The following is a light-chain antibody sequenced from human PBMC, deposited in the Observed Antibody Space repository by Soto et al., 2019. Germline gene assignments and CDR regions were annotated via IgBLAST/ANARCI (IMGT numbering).Light chain of an antibody. Sequence: QSALTQPRSVSGSPGQSVTISCTGTSSDVGGYNYVSWYQQHPGKAPKVMIYDVIKRPSGVPDRFSGSKSGNTASLTISGLQAEDEADYYCCSYAGSYTVLFGGGTKLTVL. CDR3: CSYAGSYTVL. CDR2: DVI. V-gene: IGLV2-11*01. CDR1: SSDVGGYNY. J-gene: IGLJ2*01.